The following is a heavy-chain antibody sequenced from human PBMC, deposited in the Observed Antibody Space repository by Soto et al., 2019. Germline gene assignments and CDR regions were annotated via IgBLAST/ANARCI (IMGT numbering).Heavy chain of an antibody. CDR1: GFTFSAYG. CDR3: AKVTFSGDYYYSYGMDV. D-gene: IGHD1-26*01. J-gene: IGHJ6*02. Sequence: GGSLRLSCSASGFTFSAYGMHWVRQAPGKGLEWVAVTSYDGSTNFYADSLRGRFTISRDNSQNTLYLQMNSLRAEDTAVYYCAKVTFSGDYYYSYGMDVWGQGTTVTVSS. CDR2: TSYDGSTN. V-gene: IGHV3-30*18.